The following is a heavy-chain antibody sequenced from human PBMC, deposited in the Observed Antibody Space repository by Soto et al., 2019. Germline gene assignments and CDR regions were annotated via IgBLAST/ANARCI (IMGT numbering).Heavy chain of an antibody. CDR2: IYYSGST. Sequence: SETLSLTCTVSGGSISSGGYYWSWIRQHPGKGLEWIGYIYYSGSTYYNPSLKSRVTISVDTSKNQFSLKLSSVTAADTAVYYCARGRGGHYYYYGLDVWGQGTTVNVSS. CDR1: GGSISSGGYY. V-gene: IGHV4-31*03. J-gene: IGHJ6*02. CDR3: ARGRGGHYYYYGLDV. D-gene: IGHD2-15*01.